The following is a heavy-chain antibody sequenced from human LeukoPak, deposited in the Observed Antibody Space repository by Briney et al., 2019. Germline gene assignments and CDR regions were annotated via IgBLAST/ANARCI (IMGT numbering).Heavy chain of an antibody. CDR1: VYTFTGYY. CDR2: INPNSGVT. V-gene: IGHV1-2*06. CDR3: ARARQQLVQGVDY. D-gene: IGHD6-13*01. Sequence: ASVKVSCKASVYTFTGYYMHWVRQAPGQGLEWMGRINPNSGVTNYAQKFQGRVTMTRDTSISTAYMELSRLRSDDTAVYYCARARQQLVQGVDYWGQGTLVTVSS. J-gene: IGHJ4*02.